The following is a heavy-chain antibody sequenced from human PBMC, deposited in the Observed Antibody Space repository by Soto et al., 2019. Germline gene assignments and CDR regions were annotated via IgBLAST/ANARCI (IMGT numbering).Heavy chain of an antibody. D-gene: IGHD1-26*01. V-gene: IGHV1-24*01. CDR3: ATVRSYRDAFDI. Sequence: SVTLSFKLSGSTPPDLSMHFDLHAPGKGLEGMGGFDPEDGETIYAQKFQGRVTMTEDTSTDTAYMELSSLRSEDTAVSYCATVRSYRDAFDIWGQGTMVSGS. CDR1: GSTPPDLS. CDR2: FDPEDGET. J-gene: IGHJ3*02.